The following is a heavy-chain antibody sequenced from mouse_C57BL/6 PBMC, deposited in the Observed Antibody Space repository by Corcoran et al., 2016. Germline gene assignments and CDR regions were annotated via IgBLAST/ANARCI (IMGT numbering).Heavy chain of an antibody. D-gene: IGHD2-1*01. CDR3: ARHERRYGNYPYAMDY. Sequence: QVQLQQSGAELVKPGASVKLSCKASGYTFTAYTIHWVKQRSGQGLEWIGWFYPGSGSIKYNEKFKDKATLTADKSSSSVYMELSRLTSEDSAVYFCARHERRYGNYPYAMDYWGQGTSVTVSS. V-gene: IGHV1-62-2*01. J-gene: IGHJ4*01. CDR1: GYTFTAYT. CDR2: FYPGSGSI.